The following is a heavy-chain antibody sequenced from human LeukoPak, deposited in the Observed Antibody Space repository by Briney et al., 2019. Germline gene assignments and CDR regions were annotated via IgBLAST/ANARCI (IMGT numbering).Heavy chain of an antibody. Sequence: ASVKVSCKASGYTFTSHGINWVRQAPGQGLEWMGWINPNSGGTNYAQKFQGRVTMTRDTSISTAYMELSRLRSDDTAVYYCARGSVTTDPHYYYMDVWGKGTTVTISS. CDR1: GYTFTSHG. CDR3: ARGSVTTDPHYYYMDV. D-gene: IGHD4-17*01. J-gene: IGHJ6*03. CDR2: INPNSGGT. V-gene: IGHV1-2*02.